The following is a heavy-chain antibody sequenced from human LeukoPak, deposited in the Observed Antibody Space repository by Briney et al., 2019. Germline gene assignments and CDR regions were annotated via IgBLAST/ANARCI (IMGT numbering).Heavy chain of an antibody. J-gene: IGHJ4*02. CDR3: ARRMYGSSLDY. Sequence: PSETLSLTCTVSGGSISNYYWGCIRQPPGKGLEWIAFIYYSGSTTYDPSLKSRVTISVDTSKNQFSLKLRSVTAADTAVYYCARRMYGSSLDYWGQGTLVTVSS. D-gene: IGHD6-6*01. V-gene: IGHV4-59*08. CDR2: IYYSGST. CDR1: GGSISNYY.